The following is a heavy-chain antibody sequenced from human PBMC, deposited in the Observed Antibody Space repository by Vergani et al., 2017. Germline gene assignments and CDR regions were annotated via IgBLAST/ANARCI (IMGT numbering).Heavy chain of an antibody. V-gene: IGHV3-23*04. CDR2: VSGSSATP. D-gene: IGHD2-15*01. Sequence: VQLEESGGGVVQPGRSLRLSCAGSGFTLSSHAMHWVRQAPGKGLEWVSSVSGSSATPYYADSVKGRFIISRDNSKNTLHLQMNSLRADDTAVYYCTRHWAVVAANNWFDPWGQGTLVTVSS. CDR1: GFTLSSHA. J-gene: IGHJ5*02. CDR3: TRHWAVVAANNWFDP.